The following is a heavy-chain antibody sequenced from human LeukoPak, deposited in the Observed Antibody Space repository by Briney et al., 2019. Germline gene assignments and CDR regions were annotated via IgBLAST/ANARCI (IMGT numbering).Heavy chain of an antibody. CDR2: INPNSGGT. CDR3: ARLIAAAGSLYFDY. D-gene: IGHD6-13*01. V-gene: IGHV1-2*04. CDR1: GYTFTGYY. Sequence: ASVKVSCKASGYTFTGYYMHWVRQAPGQGLEWMGWINPNSGGTNYAQKFQGWVTMTRDTSISTAYMELSRLRSDDTAVYYCARLIAAAGSLYFDYWGQGTLVTVSS. J-gene: IGHJ4*02.